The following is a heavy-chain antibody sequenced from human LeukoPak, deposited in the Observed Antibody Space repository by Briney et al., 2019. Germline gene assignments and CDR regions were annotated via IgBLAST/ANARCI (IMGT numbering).Heavy chain of an antibody. CDR1: GGSVSTIDYY. V-gene: IGHV4-39*01. CDR3: ARQGMVRGVYNWFDP. Sequence: SETLSLTCTVSGGSVSTIDYYWGWIRQPPGKGLEWIGSVYYSGSTYYNPSLKSRVTISVDTFKNQFSLKLSSVTAADTAVYYCARQGMVRGVYNWFDPWGQGTLVTVSS. D-gene: IGHD3-10*01. CDR2: VYYSGST. J-gene: IGHJ5*02.